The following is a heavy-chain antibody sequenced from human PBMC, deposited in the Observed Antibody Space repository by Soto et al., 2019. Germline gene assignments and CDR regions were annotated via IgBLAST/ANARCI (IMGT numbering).Heavy chain of an antibody. V-gene: IGHV1-18*04. CDR3: ARVGYYYDSSGPIRI. CDR2: ISAYNGNT. Sequence: ASVKVSCKASGYTFTSYGISWVRQAPGQGLEWMGWISAYNGNTNYAQKLQGRVTMTTDTSTSTAYMELRSLRSDDTAVYYCARVGYYYDSSGPIRIWGQGTMVTVSS. D-gene: IGHD3-22*01. CDR1: GYTFTSYG. J-gene: IGHJ3*02.